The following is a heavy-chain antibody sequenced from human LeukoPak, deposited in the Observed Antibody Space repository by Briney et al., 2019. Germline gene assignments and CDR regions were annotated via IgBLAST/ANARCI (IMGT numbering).Heavy chain of an antibody. D-gene: IGHD2-21*01. CDR3: ASLAYFGYGTDY. J-gene: IGHJ4*02. V-gene: IGHV3-48*03. CDR1: GFTFSSYN. Sequence: PGGSLRLSCAASGFTFSSYNMNWVRQAPGKGLEWVSYISSSGSTIYYADSVKGRFTISRDNAKNSLYLQMNSLRAEDTADYYCASLAYFGYGTDYWGQGTLVTVSS. CDR2: ISSSGSTI.